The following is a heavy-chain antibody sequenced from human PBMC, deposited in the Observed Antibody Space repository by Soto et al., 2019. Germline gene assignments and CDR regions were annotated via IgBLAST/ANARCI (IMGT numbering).Heavy chain of an antibody. V-gene: IGHV4-59*01. J-gene: IGHJ6*03. CDR2: IYYSGST. CDR3: ARFVSGYNGDYYYYYYMDV. Sequence: SETLSLTCTVSGGSISSYYWSWIRQPPGKGLEWIGYIYYSGSTNYNPSLKSRVTISVDTSKNQFSLKLSSVTAADTAVYYCARFVSGYNGDYYYYYYMDVWGKGTTVTVSS. CDR1: GGSISSYY. D-gene: IGHD3-3*01.